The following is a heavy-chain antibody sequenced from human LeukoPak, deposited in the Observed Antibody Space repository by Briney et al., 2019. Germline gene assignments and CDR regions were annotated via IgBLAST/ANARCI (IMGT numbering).Heavy chain of an antibody. CDR3: ARVGDQVAGTVAFDI. CDR2: IYYSGST. D-gene: IGHD6-19*01. J-gene: IGHJ3*02. Sequence: KPSETLSLTCTVSGGSISSSSYYWSWIRQPPGKGLEWIGYIYYSGSTNYNPSLKSRVTISVDTSKNQFSLKLSSVTAADTAVYYCARVGDQVAGTVAFDIWGQGTMVTVSS. CDR1: GGSISSSSYY. V-gene: IGHV4-61*01.